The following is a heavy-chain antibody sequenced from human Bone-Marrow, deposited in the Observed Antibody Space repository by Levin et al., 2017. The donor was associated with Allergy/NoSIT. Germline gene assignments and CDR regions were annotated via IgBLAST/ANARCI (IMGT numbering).Heavy chain of an antibody. J-gene: IGHJ5*02. CDR1: GGTISSDDYS. Sequence: PSETLSLTCAVSGGTISSDDYSWNWIRQTPGKGLEWIGYISQSGNTYYNPSLKSRVIISVDRSKNHFSLRLTSVTAADTAVYYCARLSPFRIRGGNWFDPWGQGTLVTVST. V-gene: IGHV4-30-2*01. D-gene: IGHD3-10*01. CDR3: ARLSPFRIRGGNWFDP. CDR2: ISQSGNT.